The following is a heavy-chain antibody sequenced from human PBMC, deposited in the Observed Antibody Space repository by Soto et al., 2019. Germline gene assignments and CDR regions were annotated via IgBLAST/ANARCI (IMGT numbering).Heavy chain of an antibody. CDR3: AREDRNYYDSSGYFH. CDR2: IHHSGST. D-gene: IGHD3-22*01. CDR1: GGSIGSGGYY. V-gene: IGHV4-31*03. Sequence: QVQLQESGPGLVKPSQTLSLTCTVSGGSIGSGGYYWTWIRQHPGKGLEWIGYIHHSGSTYYNPSLKSRVIISVDTAKKQFSLKLSSLTAADTAVYYCAREDRNYYDSSGYFHWGQGNLVTVSS. J-gene: IGHJ4*02.